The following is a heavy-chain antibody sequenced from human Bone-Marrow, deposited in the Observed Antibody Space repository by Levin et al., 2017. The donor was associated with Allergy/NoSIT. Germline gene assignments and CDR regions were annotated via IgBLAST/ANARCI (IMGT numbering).Heavy chain of an antibody. CDR3: AKGSSGWFQETDS. V-gene: IGHV3-23*01. Sequence: GGSLRLSCTASGFPFHTSAMTWVRQAPGQGLGWVSYISGDADMTSYADSVKGRFTVSRDNSKNMLFLQMDNLRVEDTAVFYCAKGSSGWFQETDSWGQGTLVTVSS. CDR2: ISGDADMT. D-gene: IGHD6-19*01. J-gene: IGHJ4*02. CDR1: GFPFHTSA.